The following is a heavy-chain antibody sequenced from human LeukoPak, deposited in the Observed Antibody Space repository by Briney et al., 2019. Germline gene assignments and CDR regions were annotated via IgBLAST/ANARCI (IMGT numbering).Heavy chain of an antibody. D-gene: IGHD2-2*01. V-gene: IGHV4-31*03. CDR2: IYYSGST. J-gene: IGHJ4*02. CDR3: AGSSYIGLDF. CDR1: GGSISSGGYY. Sequence: SQTLSLTCTVSGGSISSGGYYWSWIRQHPGKGLEWIGYIYYSGSTYYNPSLKSRVTISVDTSKNQFSLRLMSATAADTAVYYCAGSSYIGLDFWGQGTLVTVSS.